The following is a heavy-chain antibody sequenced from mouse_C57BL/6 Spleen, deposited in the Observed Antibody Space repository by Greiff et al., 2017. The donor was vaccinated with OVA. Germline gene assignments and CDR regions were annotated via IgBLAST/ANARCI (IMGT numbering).Heavy chain of an antibody. CDR1: GYSITSGYY. V-gene: IGHV3-6*01. CDR3: ARVGDYDVWYFDV. Sequence: EVQLQESGPGLVKPSQSLSLTCSVTGYSITSGYYWNWIRQFPGNKLEWMGYISYDGSNNYNPSLKNRISITRDTSKNQFFLKLNSVTTEDTATYYCARVGDYDVWYFDVWGTGTTVTVSS. CDR2: ISYDGSN. D-gene: IGHD2-4*01. J-gene: IGHJ1*03.